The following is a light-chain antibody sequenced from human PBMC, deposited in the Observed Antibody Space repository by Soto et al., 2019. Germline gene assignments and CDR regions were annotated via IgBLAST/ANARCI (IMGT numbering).Light chain of an antibody. CDR2: RDS. Sequence: SYELTQPLSVSVALGQTARITCGGNNIGSKNVHWYQQKPGQAPVLVIYRDSNRPSGIPERFSGSNSGNTATLTISRAQAGDEPDYYCQVWDSSTVVFGGGTQLTVL. J-gene: IGLJ2*01. CDR1: NIGSKN. CDR3: QVWDSSTVV. V-gene: IGLV3-9*01.